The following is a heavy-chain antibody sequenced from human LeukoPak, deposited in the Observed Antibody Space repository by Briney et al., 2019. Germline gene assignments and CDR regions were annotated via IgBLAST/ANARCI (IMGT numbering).Heavy chain of an antibody. CDR2: ISAYNGNT. D-gene: IGHD3-10*01. CDR3: ARVSGRRYGSGSYYIP. V-gene: IGHV1-18*01. J-gene: IGHJ5*02. Sequence: ASVKVSCKTSGYSFTNFGITWVRQAPGQGLEWMGWISAYNGNTNYAQKLQGRVTMTTDTSTSTAYMELRSLRSDDTAVYYCARVSGRRYGSGSYYIPWGQGTLVTVSS. CDR1: GYSFTNFG.